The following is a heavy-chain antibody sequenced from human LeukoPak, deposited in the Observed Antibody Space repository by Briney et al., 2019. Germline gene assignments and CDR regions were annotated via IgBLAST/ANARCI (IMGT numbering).Heavy chain of an antibody. Sequence: ASVTVSCKASGYTFTSYGISWVRQAPGQGLEWMGWISAYNGNTNYAQKLQGRVTMTTDTSTSTAYMELRSLRSDDTAVYYCVKLSYYDFWSGYPSDWGQGTLVTVSS. J-gene: IGHJ4*02. CDR3: VKLSYYDFWSGYPSD. CDR1: GYTFTSYG. CDR2: ISAYNGNT. V-gene: IGHV1-18*01. D-gene: IGHD3-3*01.